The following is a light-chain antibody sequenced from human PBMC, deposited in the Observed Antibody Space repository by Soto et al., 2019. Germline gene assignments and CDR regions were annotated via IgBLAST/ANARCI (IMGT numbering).Light chain of an antibody. V-gene: IGKV3-15*01. Sequence: EIVLTQSPATLSVSLGDSATLSCRASQSVSLSLAWYQMRPGQPPRLLIYGASTRATDIPARFSGSGSGTDFTLTIIILQSEDFAVYFCQQYHIWPSWTFGQGTKVELK. CDR1: QSVSLS. J-gene: IGKJ1*01. CDR3: QQYHIWPSWT. CDR2: GAS.